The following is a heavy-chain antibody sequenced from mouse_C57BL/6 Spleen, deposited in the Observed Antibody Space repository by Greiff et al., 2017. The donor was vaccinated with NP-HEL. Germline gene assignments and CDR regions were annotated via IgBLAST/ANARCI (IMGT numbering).Heavy chain of an antibody. CDR1: GYTFTSYW. J-gene: IGHJ2*01. CDR2: IYPSDSET. V-gene: IGHV1-61*01. D-gene: IGHD2-1*01. Sequence: QVHVKQPGAELVRPGSSVKLSCKASGYTFTSYWMDWVKQRPGQGLEWIGNIYPSDSETHYNQKFKDKATLTVDKSSSTAYMQLSSLTSEDSAVYYCARERGYGNFFFDYWGQGTTLTVSS. CDR3: ARERGYGNFFFDY.